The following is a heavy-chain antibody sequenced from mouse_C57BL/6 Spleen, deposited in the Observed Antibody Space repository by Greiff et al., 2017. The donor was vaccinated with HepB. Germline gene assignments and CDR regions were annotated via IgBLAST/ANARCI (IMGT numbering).Heavy chain of an antibody. CDR2: ISDGGSYT. J-gene: IGHJ1*03. V-gene: IGHV5-4*03. CDR3: ARGLRYWYFDV. CDR1: GFTFSSYA. Sequence: EVKLEESGGGLVKPGGSLKLSCAASGFTFSSYAMSWVRQTPEKRLEWVATISDGGSYTYYPDNVKGRFTISRDNAKNNLYLQMSHLKSEDTAMYYCARGLRYWYFDVWGTGTTVTVSS.